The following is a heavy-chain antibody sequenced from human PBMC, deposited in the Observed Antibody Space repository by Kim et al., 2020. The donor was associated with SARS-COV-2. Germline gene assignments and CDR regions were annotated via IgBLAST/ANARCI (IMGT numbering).Heavy chain of an antibody. CDR3: AREAVEKATSLDY. CDR2: IYTSSDYT. J-gene: IGHJ4*02. V-gene: IGHV3-21*06. D-gene: IGHD1-26*01. Sequence: GGSLRLSCAASGFTFSIYSMNWVRQAPGKGLEWVSSIYTSSDYTYYADSLKGRFTISREDAKNSLYLQMNSLRAEDTAVYYCAREAVEKATSLDYWGQGTLVTVSS. CDR1: GFTFSIYS.